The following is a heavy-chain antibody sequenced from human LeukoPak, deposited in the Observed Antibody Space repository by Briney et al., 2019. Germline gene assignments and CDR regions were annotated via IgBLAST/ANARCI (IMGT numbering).Heavy chain of an antibody. Sequence: PGGSLRLSCPASGFTFSSYAMSWVRQAPGKGLEWVSAISGSGGSTYYADSVKGRFTISRDNSKNTLYLQMNSLRAEDTAVYYCAKDFYPRGYSYGKTKSYYYYYGMDVWGQGTTVTVSS. CDR2: ISGSGGST. V-gene: IGHV3-23*01. CDR3: AKDFYPRGYSYGKTKSYYYYYGMDV. J-gene: IGHJ6*02. CDR1: GFTFSSYA. D-gene: IGHD5-18*01.